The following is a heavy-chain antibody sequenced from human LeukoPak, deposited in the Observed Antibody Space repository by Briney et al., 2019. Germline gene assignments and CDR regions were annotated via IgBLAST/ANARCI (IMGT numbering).Heavy chain of an antibody. J-gene: IGHJ6*04. D-gene: IGHD6-13*01. CDR2: IYYSGST. CDR1: GRSISSYY. Sequence: TETLSLTCTVSGRSISSYYGSWIRHPPGKGLEWIGYIYYSGSTNYHPSLKKPVPISVVTSKNQFSLNLSSLTAADTAAYDCARHPSSWRPYYYYYGMDVWGKGTTVTVSS. CDR3: ARHPSSWRPYYYYYGMDV. V-gene: IGHV4-59*08.